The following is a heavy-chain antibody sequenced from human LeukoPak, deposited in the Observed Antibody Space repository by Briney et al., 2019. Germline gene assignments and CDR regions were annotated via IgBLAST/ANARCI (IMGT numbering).Heavy chain of an antibody. Sequence: KPSETLSLTCSVSGGSIDSSSHYWAWIRQPPGKGLEWVGTIYSGTTYYSPSLKSRLTMSVDTSKKQFSLKLSSVTAADTAVYYCARRKPWRWLQLYGTFDYWGQGTLVTVSS. D-gene: IGHD5-24*01. CDR1: GGSIDSSSHY. CDR2: IYSGTT. V-gene: IGHV4-39*07. CDR3: ARRKPWRWLQLYGTFDY. J-gene: IGHJ4*02.